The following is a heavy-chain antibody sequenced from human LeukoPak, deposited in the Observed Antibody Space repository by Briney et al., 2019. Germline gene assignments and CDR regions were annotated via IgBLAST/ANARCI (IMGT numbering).Heavy chain of an antibody. CDR1: GFTFSSYW. D-gene: IGHD7-27*01. CDR3: AREEGGKLGIDYYFDY. J-gene: IGHJ4*02. V-gene: IGHV3-7*01. CDR2: IKQDGSEK. Sequence: GGSLRLSCAASGFTFSSYWMSWVRQAPGKGLEWVANIKQDGSEKYYVDSVKGRFTISRDNAKNSLYLQMNSLRAEDTAMYYCAREEGGKLGIDYYFDYWGQGTLVTVS.